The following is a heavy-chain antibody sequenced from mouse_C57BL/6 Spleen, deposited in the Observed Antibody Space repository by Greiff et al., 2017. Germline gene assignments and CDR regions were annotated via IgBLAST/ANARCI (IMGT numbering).Heavy chain of an antibody. V-gene: IGHV7-3*01. D-gene: IGHD2-4*01. CDR2: IRNKANGYTT. CDR1: GFTFTDYY. CDR3: ARYNDCDGAWFAY. Sequence: EVQLVESGGGLVQPGGSLSLSCAASGFTFTDYYMSWVRQPPGKALEWLGFIRNKANGYTTEYSASVKGRFTISRDNSQSILYLQMNALRAEDSVTYYCARYNDCDGAWFAYWGQGTLVTVSA. J-gene: IGHJ3*01.